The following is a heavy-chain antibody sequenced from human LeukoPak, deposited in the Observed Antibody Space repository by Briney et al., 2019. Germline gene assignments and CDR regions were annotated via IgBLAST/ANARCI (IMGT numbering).Heavy chain of an antibody. CDR1: GYTFTSYY. CDR3: ASWQWLAQTFDY. J-gene: IGHJ4*02. V-gene: IGHV3-7*01. CDR2: IKQDGSEK. D-gene: IGHD6-19*01. Sequence: SCKASGYTFTSYYMHWVRQAPGKGLEWVANIKQDGSEKYYVDSVKGRFTISRDNAKNSLYLQMNSLRAEDTAVYYCASWQWLAQTFDYWGQGTLVTVSS.